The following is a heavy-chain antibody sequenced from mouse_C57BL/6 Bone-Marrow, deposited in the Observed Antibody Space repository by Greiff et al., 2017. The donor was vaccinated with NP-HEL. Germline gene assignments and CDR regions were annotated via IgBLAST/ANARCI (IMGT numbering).Heavy chain of an antibody. D-gene: IGHD1-1*01. CDR2: IDPETGGT. CDR1: GYTFTDYE. Sequence: QVQLQQSGAELVRPGASVTLSCKASGYTFTDYEMHWVKQTPVHGLEWIGAIDPETGGTAYNQKFKGKAILTADKSSSTAYSELRTLTSEDSAVYYCTRDDYYVSVRFDYWGQGTTLTVSS. V-gene: IGHV1-15*01. CDR3: TRDDYYVSVRFDY. J-gene: IGHJ2*01.